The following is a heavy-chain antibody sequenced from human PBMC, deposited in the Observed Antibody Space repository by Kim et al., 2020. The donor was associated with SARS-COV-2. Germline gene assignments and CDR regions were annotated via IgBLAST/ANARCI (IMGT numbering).Heavy chain of an antibody. Sequence: GGSLRLSCAASGFTFSNAWMSWVRQAPGKGLEWVGRIKSKTDGGTTDYAAPVKGRFTISRDDSKNTLYLQMNSLKTEDTAVYYCTTGTVRTIYYYYYYMDVWGKGTTVTVSS. D-gene: IGHD3-10*01. CDR3: TTGTVRTIYYYYYYMDV. J-gene: IGHJ6*03. V-gene: IGHV3-15*01. CDR2: IKSKTDGGTT. CDR1: GFTFSNAW.